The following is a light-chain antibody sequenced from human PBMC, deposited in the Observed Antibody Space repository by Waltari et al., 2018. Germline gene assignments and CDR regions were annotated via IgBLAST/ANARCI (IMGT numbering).Light chain of an antibody. CDR1: SGHSSNI. CDR2: VNSDGSH. CDR3: QTGGHGTWV. V-gene: IGLV4-69*01. Sequence: QLVLTQSPSASASLGASVKLTCTLSSGHSSNIIAWHQQQPEKGPRYLMKVNSDGSHTKGDGFPDRFSGSGSVAGRYLTIASVQSEDEADYYCQTGGHGTWVFGGGTKLTVL. J-gene: IGLJ3*02.